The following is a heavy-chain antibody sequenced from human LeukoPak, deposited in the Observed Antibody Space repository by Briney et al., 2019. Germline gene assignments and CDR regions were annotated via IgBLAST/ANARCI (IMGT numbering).Heavy chain of an antibody. CDR2: IYSGGST. Sequence: GGSLRLSCAASGFTVSSNYMTWVRQAPGKGLEWVSVIYSGGSTYYADSVKGRFTISRDNSKNTLYLQMNSLRAEDTAVYCCARSGSANYYTYYFDYWGQGTLVTVSS. CDR1: GFTVSSNY. V-gene: IGHV3-53*01. CDR3: ARSGSANYYTYYFDY. D-gene: IGHD3-10*01. J-gene: IGHJ4*02.